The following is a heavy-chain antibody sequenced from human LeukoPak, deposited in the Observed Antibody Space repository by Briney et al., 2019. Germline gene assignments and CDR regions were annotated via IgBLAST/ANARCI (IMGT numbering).Heavy chain of an antibody. Sequence: SQTLSLTCTVSGGSISSGSPYWSWIRQPAGKGLEWIGRIYTSGNTNYKPSLQSRVTISVDTAKNQFSLKLSSVTAADTAVYYRTRGDNTWGQGTLVTVSS. J-gene: IGHJ5*02. CDR3: TRGDNT. D-gene: IGHD2/OR15-2a*01. V-gene: IGHV4-61*02. CDR2: IYTSGNT. CDR1: GGSISSGSPY.